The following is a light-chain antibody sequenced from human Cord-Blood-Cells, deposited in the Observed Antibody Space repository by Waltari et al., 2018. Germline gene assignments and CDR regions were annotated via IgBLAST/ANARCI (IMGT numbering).Light chain of an antibody. CDR1: SSDVGGYNL. V-gene: IGLV2-8*01. CDR3: SSYAGSNNYV. J-gene: IGLJ1*01. Sequence: QSALTQPPSASGSPGQSVTISCPGTSSDVGGYNLVPWYQQHPGKAPKLMIYEVSKRPSGVPDRFSGSKSGNTASLTVSGLQAEDEADYYCSSYAGSNNYVFGTGTKVTVL. CDR2: EVS.